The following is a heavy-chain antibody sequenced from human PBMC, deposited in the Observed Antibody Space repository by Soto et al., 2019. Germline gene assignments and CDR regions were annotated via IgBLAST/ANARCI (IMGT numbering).Heavy chain of an antibody. CDR2: TYYSGST. V-gene: IGHV4-39*01. J-gene: IGHJ4*02. CDR1: GGSIRVSGYY. Sequence: SETLSLTCTVSGGSIRVSGYYWGWIRQAPGKGLEWIGSTYYSGSTYYNPSLESRVTISVDTSKNHFSLELTSVTAADTAVYFCARQSGSGSYVGRWGQGTRVTVSS. D-gene: IGHD5-12*01. CDR3: ARQSGSGSYVGR.